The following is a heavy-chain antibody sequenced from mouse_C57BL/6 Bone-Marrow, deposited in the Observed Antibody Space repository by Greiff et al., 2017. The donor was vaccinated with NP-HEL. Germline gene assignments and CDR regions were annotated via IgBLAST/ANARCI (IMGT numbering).Heavy chain of an antibody. D-gene: IGHD1-1*01. J-gene: IGHJ1*03. V-gene: IGHV10-3*01. CDR2: IRSKSSNYAT. Sequence: DAGGGLVQPKGSLKLSCAASGFTFNTYAMHWVRQAPGKGLEWVARIRSKSSNYATYYADSVKDRFTISRDDSQNMLYLQMNNLKTEDTAMYYCVRDRPIILRDWYFDVWGTGTTVTVSS. CDR3: VRDRPIILRDWYFDV. CDR1: GFTFNTYA.